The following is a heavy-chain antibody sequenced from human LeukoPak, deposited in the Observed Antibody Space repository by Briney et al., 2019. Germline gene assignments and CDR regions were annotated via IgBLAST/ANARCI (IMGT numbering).Heavy chain of an antibody. D-gene: IGHD2-2*01. V-gene: IGHV1-18*01. Sequence: APVKVSCKASGYTFTSCGISWVRQAPGQGLEWMGWSSTYNGNTNYAQKLRGRVTMTTDTSTSTAYMELRSLRSDNTAVYYCARDQAYCRIITCPFDYWGQGTLVTVSS. CDR1: GYTFTSCG. CDR3: ARDQAYCRIITCPFDY. CDR2: SSTYNGNT. J-gene: IGHJ4*02.